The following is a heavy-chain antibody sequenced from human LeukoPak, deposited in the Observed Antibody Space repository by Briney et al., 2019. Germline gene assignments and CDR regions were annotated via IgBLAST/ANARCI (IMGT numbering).Heavy chain of an antibody. CDR3: ARDRGYRQDY. D-gene: IGHD5-12*01. V-gene: IGHV3-74*01. CDR2: IKSDGSST. J-gene: IGHJ4*02. Sequence: GGSLRLSCAASGFTFSTYWMHWVRQAPGKGLVWVSHIKSDGSSTSYADSVKGRFTISRDNAKNTLYLQVNSLRAEDTAVYYCARDRGYRQDYWGQGTLVTVSS. CDR1: GFTFSTYW.